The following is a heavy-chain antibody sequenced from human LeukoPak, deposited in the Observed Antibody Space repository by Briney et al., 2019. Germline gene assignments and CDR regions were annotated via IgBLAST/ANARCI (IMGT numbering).Heavy chain of an antibody. CDR1: GFTFSSYA. CDR2: ISGSGGST. D-gene: IGHD3-3*01. V-gene: IGHV3-23*01. CDR3: AKDRRGRFLEWLSDEDNWFDP. Sequence: PGGSLRLSCAASGFTFSSYAMSWVRQAPGKGLEWVSAISGSGGSTYYAGSVKGRFTISRDNSKNTLYLQMNSLRAEGTAVYYCAKDRRGRFLEWLSDEDNWFDPWGQGTLVTVSS. J-gene: IGHJ5*02.